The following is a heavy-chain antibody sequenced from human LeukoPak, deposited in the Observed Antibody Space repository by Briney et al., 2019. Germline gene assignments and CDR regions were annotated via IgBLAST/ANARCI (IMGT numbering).Heavy chain of an antibody. CDR1: GGSISSSSYY. D-gene: IGHD2-15*01. J-gene: IGHJ6*02. V-gene: IGHV4-39*01. CDR3: ARPSGYCNGGSCYRAGMDV. Sequence: SETLSLTCTVSGGSISSSSYYWGWIRQPPGKGLEWIGSIYYSGSTYYNPSLKSRVTISVDTSKNQFSLKLSSVTAADTAVYYCARPSGYCNGGSCYRAGMDVWGQGTTVTVSS. CDR2: IYYSGST.